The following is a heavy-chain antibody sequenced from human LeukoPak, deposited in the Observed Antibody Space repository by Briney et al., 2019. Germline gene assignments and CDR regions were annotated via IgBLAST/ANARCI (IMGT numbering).Heavy chain of an antibody. J-gene: IGHJ4*02. D-gene: IGHD2-15*01. CDR1: GFTFTRYV. V-gene: IGHV3-23*01. CDR2: ISGSGVST. Sequence: GGSLRLSCAASGFTFTRYVMTWVRQAPGKGLEWVSSISGSGVSTYYADSVKGRFTISRDNSKNTLYLQMNSLRAEDTAVYYCAKPRFPAVMVAATEDYWGQGTRVTVSS. CDR3: AKPRFPAVMVAATEDY.